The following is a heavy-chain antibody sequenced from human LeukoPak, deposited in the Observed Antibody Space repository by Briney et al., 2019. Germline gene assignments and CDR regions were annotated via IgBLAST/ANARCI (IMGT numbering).Heavy chain of an antibody. CDR3: ARERGNEMATPTSFDY. CDR1: GGTFSSYA. Sequence: SVKVSCKASGGTFSSYAISWVRQAPGQGLEWMGGIIPILGTANYAQKFQGRVTITTDESTSTAYMELSSLRSEDTAVYYCARERGNEMATPTSFDYWGQGTLVTVSS. J-gene: IGHJ4*02. D-gene: IGHD5-24*01. CDR2: IIPILGTA. V-gene: IGHV1-69*05.